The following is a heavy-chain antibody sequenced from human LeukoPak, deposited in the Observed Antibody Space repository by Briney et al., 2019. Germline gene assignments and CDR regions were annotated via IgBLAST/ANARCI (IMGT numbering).Heavy chain of an antibody. CDR3: ARDTPGYYDSSGYYGKKYFDY. J-gene: IGHJ4*02. V-gene: IGHV3-48*03. D-gene: IGHD3-22*01. CDR2: ISSSGSTI. Sequence: GGSLRLSCAASGFTVSSNYMNWVRQAPGKGLEWVSYISSSGSTIYYADSVKGRFTISRDNAKNSLYLQMNSLRAEDTAVYYCARDTPGYYDSSGYYGKKYFDYWGQGTLVTVSS. CDR1: GFTVSSNY.